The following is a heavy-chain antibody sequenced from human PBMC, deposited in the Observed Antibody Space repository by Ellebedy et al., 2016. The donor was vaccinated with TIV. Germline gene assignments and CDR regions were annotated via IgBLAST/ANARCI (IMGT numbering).Heavy chain of an antibody. D-gene: IGHD1/OR15-1a*01. CDR1: GGSISSYY. J-gene: IGHJ4*02. CDR3: ASRPEHSDKGFDY. CDR2: IYYRGST. Sequence: SETLSLTCTASGGSISSYYWSWIRQPPGKGLEWIGYIYYRGSTNYNPSLKSRVTISVDTSKNQSSLKLSSVTAADTAVYYCASRPEHSDKGFDYWGQGTLVTVSS. V-gene: IGHV4-59*08.